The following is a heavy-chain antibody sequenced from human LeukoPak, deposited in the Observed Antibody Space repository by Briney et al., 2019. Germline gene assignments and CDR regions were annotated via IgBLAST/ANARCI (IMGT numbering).Heavy chain of an antibody. J-gene: IGHJ4*02. CDR3: ATVEREYFDTSGYYDY. Sequence: ASVKVSCKVSGYTLTEFSMHWVRQAPGKGLEWMGGFDPEDGTTIYSQKFQGRVTMTEDRSTDTAYMDLRSLRSEDTAVYYCATVEREYFDTSGYYDYWGLGTLVTVSS. V-gene: IGHV1-24*01. D-gene: IGHD3-22*01. CDR2: FDPEDGTT. CDR1: GYTLTEFS.